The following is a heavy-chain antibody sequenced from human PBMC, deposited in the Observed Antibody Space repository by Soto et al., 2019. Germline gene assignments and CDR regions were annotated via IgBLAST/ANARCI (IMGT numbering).Heavy chain of an antibody. V-gene: IGHV1-2*04. Sequence: GASVKVSCKASGYTFTGYYMHWVRQAPGQGLEWMGWINPNSGGTNYAQKFQGWVTMTRDTSISTAYMELSRLRSDDTAVYYCARDRDGSTRFYYGMDVWGQGTTVTVSS. D-gene: IGHD6-13*01. CDR3: ARDRDGSTRFYYGMDV. CDR1: GYTFTGYY. J-gene: IGHJ6*02. CDR2: INPNSGGT.